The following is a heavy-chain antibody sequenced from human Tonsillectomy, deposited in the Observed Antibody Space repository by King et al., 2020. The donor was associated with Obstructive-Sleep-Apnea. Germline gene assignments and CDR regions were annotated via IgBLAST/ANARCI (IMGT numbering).Heavy chain of an antibody. D-gene: IGHD6-19*01. CDR2: IKQDGSEK. J-gene: IGHJ4*02. CDR1: GFTFSSYW. Sequence: VQLVESGGGLVQPGGSLRLSCAASGFTFSSYWMSWVRQAPGKGLEWVANIKQDGSEKYYVDSVKGRFTFSRDNAKNSLYLQMNSLIAEDTAVYYCARHLYSSGWKPFDYWGQGTLVTVSS. V-gene: IGHV3-7*03. CDR3: ARHLYSSGWKPFDY.